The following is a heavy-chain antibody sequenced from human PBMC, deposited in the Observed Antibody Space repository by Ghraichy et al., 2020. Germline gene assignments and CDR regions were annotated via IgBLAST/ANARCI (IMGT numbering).Heavy chain of an antibody. CDR1: GFTFSSYG. CDR3: AKEGGYLDIVVVPAAYFDY. CDR2: IRYDGSNK. V-gene: IGHV3-30*02. J-gene: IGHJ4*02. Sequence: GGSLRLSCAASGFTFSSYGMHWVRQAPGKGLEWVAFIRYDGSNKYYADSVKGRFTISRDNSKNTLYLQMNSLRAEDTAVYYCAKEGGYLDIVVVPAAYFDYWGQGTLVTVSS. D-gene: IGHD2-2*03.